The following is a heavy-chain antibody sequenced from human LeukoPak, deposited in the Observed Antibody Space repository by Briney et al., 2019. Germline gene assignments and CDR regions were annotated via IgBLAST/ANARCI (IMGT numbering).Heavy chain of an antibody. Sequence: PSETLSLTCAVYGGSITGYYWSWIRQTPGRGLEWVGEIHYTGATSYNPSLKSRATISTDTSKNQFSLRLSSVTAADTAVYYCARGRVSSSWFDYWGQGTLVTVSS. J-gene: IGHJ4*02. CDR3: ARGRVSSSWFDY. CDR2: IHYTGAT. CDR1: GGSITGYY. V-gene: IGHV4-34*01. D-gene: IGHD6-13*01.